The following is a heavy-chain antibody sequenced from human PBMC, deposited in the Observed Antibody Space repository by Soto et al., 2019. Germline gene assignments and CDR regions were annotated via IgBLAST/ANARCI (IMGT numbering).Heavy chain of an antibody. J-gene: IGHJ5*01. V-gene: IGHV4-34*01. D-gene: IGHD3-22*01. CDR2: INHSGRV. CDR1: GGSFSGHS. Sequence: PSETLSLTCAVYGGSFSGHSWTWIRQSPGKGLEWIRDINHSGRVNYSPSLKSRVTISLDTSKNQFSLTLSAVTAADTAMYYCSTSAYYTNGYYRFAPRGLRTLVTVSS. CDR3: STSAYYTNGYYRFAP.